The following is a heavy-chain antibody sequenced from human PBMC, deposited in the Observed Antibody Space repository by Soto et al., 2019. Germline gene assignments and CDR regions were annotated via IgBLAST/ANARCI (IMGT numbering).Heavy chain of an antibody. CDR2: INAGNGNT. CDR1: GYTFTSYA. Sequence: ASVKVSCKASGYTFTSYAMHWVRQAPGQRLEWMGWINAGNGNTKYSQKFQGRVTITRDTSASTAYMELSSLRSEDTAVYYCAREIFLSSPTHYYYYGMVFWGQGTTVTVSS. V-gene: IGHV1-3*01. J-gene: IGHJ6*02. D-gene: IGHD2-15*01. CDR3: AREIFLSSPTHYYYYGMVF.